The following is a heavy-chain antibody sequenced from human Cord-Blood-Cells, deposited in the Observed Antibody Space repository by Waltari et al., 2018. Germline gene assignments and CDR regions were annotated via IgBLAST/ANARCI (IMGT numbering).Heavy chain of an antibody. CDR3: AKLKGYSYGYPYYFDY. CDR2: ISGSGGRT. Sequence: EVQLLESGGGLVQPGGSLRLSCAASGFTFSSYAMSWVRHAPGKGLGWVSAISGSGGRTYYADSVKGRFTISRDNSKNTLYLQMNSLRAEDTAVYYCAKLKGYSYGYPYYFDYWGQGTLVTVSS. J-gene: IGHJ4*02. CDR1: GFTFSSYA. V-gene: IGHV3-23*01. D-gene: IGHD5-18*01.